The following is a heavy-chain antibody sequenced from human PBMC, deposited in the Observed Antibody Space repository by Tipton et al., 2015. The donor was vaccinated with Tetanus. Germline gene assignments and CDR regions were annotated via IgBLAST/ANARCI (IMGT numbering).Heavy chain of an antibody. J-gene: IGHJ1*01. CDR1: GGSISSSSYY. CDR3: ARLIVGATTSEYFQH. CDR2: T. Sequence: TLSLTCTFSGGSISSSSYYWGWIRQPPGKGLEWIGSTYYNPSLKSRVTISVDTSKNQFSLKLSSVTAADTAVYYCARLIVGATTSEYFQHWGQGTLVTVSS. D-gene: IGHD1-26*01. V-gene: IGHV4-39*01.